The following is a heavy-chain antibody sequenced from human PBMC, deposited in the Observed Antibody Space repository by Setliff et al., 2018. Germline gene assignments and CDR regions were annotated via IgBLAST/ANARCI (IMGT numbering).Heavy chain of an antibody. D-gene: IGHD3-16*01. CDR2: IFYSGRT. V-gene: IGHV4-39*01. CDR1: GASITNINYY. Sequence: KPSETLSLTCTVSGASITNINYYWGLIRQPPGKGLEWIGSIFYSGRTFYNPSLKSRVTISVDTSKIQFSLTLSSVTAADTAVYYCARLPNYVWGSPVDYWGQGTLVTVSS. CDR3: ARLPNYVWGSPVDY. J-gene: IGHJ4*02.